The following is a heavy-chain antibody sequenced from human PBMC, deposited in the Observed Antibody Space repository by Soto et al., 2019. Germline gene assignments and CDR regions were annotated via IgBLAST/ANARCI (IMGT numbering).Heavy chain of an antibody. CDR2: IHRSGTT. Sequence: QVQLQESGPGLVKPSETLSLTCTVSAGSISSYYWNWIRQSPGKGLEWIGCIHRSGTTNYNPSLKSRVTISVDTSKSHFSLRLNSVIAADTAVYYCAGASYGVDVWGQGTTVTVSS. J-gene: IGHJ6*02. CDR1: AGSISSYY. V-gene: IGHV4-59*08. CDR3: AGASYGVDV.